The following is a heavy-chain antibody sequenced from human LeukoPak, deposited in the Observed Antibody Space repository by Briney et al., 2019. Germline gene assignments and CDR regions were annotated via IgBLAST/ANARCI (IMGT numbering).Heavy chain of an antibody. CDR3: ARDRYGSGTSPDSFDI. D-gene: IGHD3-10*01. CDR2: ISSSSSII. Sequence: GGSLRLSCVASGFTFNTYSMNWVRQAPGKGLEWLSYISSSSSIIYDADSVKGRFTISRDNVKNSLYLQMNTLRDEDTAVYFCARDRYGSGTSPDSFDIWGQGTMVTVSS. V-gene: IGHV3-48*02. J-gene: IGHJ3*02. CDR1: GFTFNTYS.